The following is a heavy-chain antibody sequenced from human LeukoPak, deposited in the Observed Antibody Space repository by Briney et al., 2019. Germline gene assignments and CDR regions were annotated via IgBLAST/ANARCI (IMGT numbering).Heavy chain of an antibody. V-gene: IGHV1-69*05. CDR2: IIPIFGTA. CDR1: GGTFISYA. Sequence: SVKVSCKASGGTFISYAISWVRQAPGQGLEWMGRIIPIFGTANYAQKFQGRVTITTDESTSTAYMELSSLRSEDTAVYYCARLQLDYNWFDHWGQGTLVTVSS. CDR3: ARLQLDYNWFDH. J-gene: IGHJ5*02. D-gene: IGHD6-13*01.